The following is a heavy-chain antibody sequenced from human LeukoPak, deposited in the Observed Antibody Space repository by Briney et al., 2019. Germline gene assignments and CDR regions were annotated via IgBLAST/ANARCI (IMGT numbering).Heavy chain of an antibody. CDR2: VSAYTGNT. CDR1: GYTFTSYG. Sequence: ASVKVSCKASGYTFTSYGISWVRQAPGQGLDWMGWVSAYTGNTYYAQKLQGRVTMTTDTSTSTAYMELRSLRSDDTAVYYCARGTIWYYDILTGYSTEYYFDYWGQGTLVTVSS. D-gene: IGHD3-9*01. J-gene: IGHJ4*02. V-gene: IGHV1-18*01. CDR3: ARGTIWYYDILTGYSTEYYFDY.